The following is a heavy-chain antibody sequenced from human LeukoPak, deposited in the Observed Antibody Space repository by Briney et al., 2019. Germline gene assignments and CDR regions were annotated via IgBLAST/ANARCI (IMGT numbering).Heavy chain of an antibody. CDR3: ARGRRDGSYYFDY. Sequence: SETLSLTCTVSGGSINNYFWSWIRQPPGKELEWIGYVYHTGSTNYNPSLKSQFTISIETSRNQFSLSLTSVTAADTTMYYCARGRRDGSYYFDYWGQGTSVTVSS. CDR1: GGSINNYF. V-gene: IGHV4-59*01. CDR2: VYHTGST. J-gene: IGHJ4*02.